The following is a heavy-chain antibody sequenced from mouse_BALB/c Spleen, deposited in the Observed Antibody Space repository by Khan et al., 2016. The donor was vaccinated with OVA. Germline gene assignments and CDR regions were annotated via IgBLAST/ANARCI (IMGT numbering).Heavy chain of an antibody. CDR2: IDPFSGDT. V-gene: IGHV1S135*01. Sequence: QLQESGPELMKPGASGKISCKASGYSFTTYYIHWVKQSHGKSLEWIGYIDPFSGDTTYNQKFKGMATLTVDKSSSTAYIHLSNLTSEDSAVYYCTIHGYVAWFTYWGQGTLVTVSA. CDR3: TIHGYVAWFTY. CDR1: GYSFTTYY. J-gene: IGHJ3*01. D-gene: IGHD2-2*01.